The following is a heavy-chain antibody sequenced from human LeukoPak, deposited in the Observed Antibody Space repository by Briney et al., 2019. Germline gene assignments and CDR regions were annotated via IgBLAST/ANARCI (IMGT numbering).Heavy chain of an antibody. D-gene: IGHD6-13*01. CDR2: IIGGGGMT. CDR3: AKDTDFTGIAAESGYHWFDP. Sequence: GGALRVSCAASGFTFSVYAMSGGRQGPGKGREWGSAIIGGGGMTYYADTVKGWFTITRHNSRNTLYLQMNSLRNEDTAVYYCAKDTDFTGIAAESGYHWFDPWGQGTLVTVSS. CDR1: GFTFSVYA. J-gene: IGHJ5*02. V-gene: IGHV3-23*01.